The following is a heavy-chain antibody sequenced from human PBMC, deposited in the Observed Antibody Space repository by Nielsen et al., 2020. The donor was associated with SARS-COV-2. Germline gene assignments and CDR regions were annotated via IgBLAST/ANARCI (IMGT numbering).Heavy chain of an antibody. CDR1: GGSISSSSYY. D-gene: IGHD1-14*01. Sequence: ETLSLTCTVSGGSISSSSYYWGWVRQAPGKGLEWVSYISSSGTIYYLDSVKGRFTISRDNAKNSLYLQMNSLRAEDTAVYYCARVDRGVDCWGQGTLVTVSS. CDR2: ISSSGTI. J-gene: IGHJ4*02. CDR3: ARVDRGVDC. V-gene: IGHV3-69-1*02.